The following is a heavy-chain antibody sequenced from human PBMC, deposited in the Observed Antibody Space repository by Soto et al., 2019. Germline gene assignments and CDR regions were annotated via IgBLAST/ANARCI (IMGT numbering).Heavy chain of an antibody. V-gene: IGHV4-31*03. J-gene: IGHJ5*02. D-gene: IGHD2-2*01. Sequence: QVQLQESGPGLVKPSQTLALTCTVSGGSISSGGYYWSWIRQHPGKGLEWIGYIYHSGTTYYNPSLNSRVTISVDTSKNQFSLKLASVTAADPAVYYCGRVRGTQLLGWFDPWGQGTLVTVSS. CDR1: GGSISSGGYY. CDR3: GRVRGTQLLGWFDP. CDR2: IYHSGTT.